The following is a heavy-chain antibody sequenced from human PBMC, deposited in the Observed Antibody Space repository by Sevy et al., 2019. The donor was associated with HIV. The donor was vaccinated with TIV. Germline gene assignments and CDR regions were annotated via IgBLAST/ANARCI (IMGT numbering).Heavy chain of an antibody. CDR2: VSYDGADT. Sequence: GESLKISCAASGSTFSNYAMHWVRQTPDRGLEWVAVVSYDGADTSYADSVKGRFTVSRDNSKSTLYLQMNSLRVDDSAVHFCARFPPQRAFDIWGQGTTVTVSS. J-gene: IGHJ3*02. CDR3: ARFPPQRAFDI. CDR1: GSTFSNYA. V-gene: IGHV3-30*04.